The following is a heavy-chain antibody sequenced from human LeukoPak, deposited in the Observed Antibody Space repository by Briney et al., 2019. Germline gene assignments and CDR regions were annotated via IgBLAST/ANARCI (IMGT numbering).Heavy chain of an antibody. Sequence: SETLPLTCTVSGGSIRSYYWSWIRQAPGKGLEWIGFISYSGYTSYSPSLKGRVAISVDTSKSQFSLRLSSMTAADTAIYYCARGRNDNGGMFFDSWAQGTLVTVSS. CDR2: ISYSGYT. CDR1: GGSIRSYY. J-gene: IGHJ4*02. V-gene: IGHV4-59*01. CDR3: ARGRNDNGGMFFDS. D-gene: IGHD4-23*01.